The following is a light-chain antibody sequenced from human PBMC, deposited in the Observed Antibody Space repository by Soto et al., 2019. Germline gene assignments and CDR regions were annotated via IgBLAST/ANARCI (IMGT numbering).Light chain of an antibody. CDR1: SSNIGNNY. V-gene: IGLV1-51*01. CDR3: GTWDNSLSSGV. CDR2: DND. Sequence: QSVLTQPPSMSAAPGQKVTISCSGTSSNIGNNYVSWYQQLPGTAPKLLIYDNDKRPSGIPDRFSGSRSGTSATLGITGLLTGDEADYYCGTWDNSLSSGVFGGGTKVTVL. J-gene: IGLJ3*02.